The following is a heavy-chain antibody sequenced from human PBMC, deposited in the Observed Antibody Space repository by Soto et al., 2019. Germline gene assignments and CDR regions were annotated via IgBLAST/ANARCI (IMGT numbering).Heavy chain of an antibody. Sequence: EVQLLESGGGLVQPGGSLRLSCAASGFTFSSYAMSWVRQAPGKGLEWVSAISGSGGSTYYADSVKGRFTISRGNSKNTLYLQMNSLRAEDTAVYYCAKDDYGGKITELDYWGQGTLVTVSS. CDR2: ISGSGGST. CDR1: GFTFSSYA. J-gene: IGHJ4*02. CDR3: AKDDYGGKITELDY. V-gene: IGHV3-23*01. D-gene: IGHD4-17*01.